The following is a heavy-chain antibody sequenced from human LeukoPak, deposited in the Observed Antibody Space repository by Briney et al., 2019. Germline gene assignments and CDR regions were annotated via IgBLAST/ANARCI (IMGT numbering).Heavy chain of an antibody. J-gene: IGHJ3*02. V-gene: IGHV4-39*07. D-gene: IGHD3-3*01. CDR1: GGSISSSSYY. CDR2: IYYSGSA. CDR3: AREIPIPNDAFDI. Sequence: SETLSLTCTVSGGSISSSSYYWGWIRQPPGKGLEWIGSIYYSGSAYYNSSLKSRVTISVDTSKNQFSLKLSSVTAADTAVYYCAREIPIPNDAFDIWGQGTMVTVSS.